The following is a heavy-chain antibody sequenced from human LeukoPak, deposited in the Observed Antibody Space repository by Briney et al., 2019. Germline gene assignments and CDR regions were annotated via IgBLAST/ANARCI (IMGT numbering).Heavy chain of an antibody. CDR3: ARDIGSGPVDV. J-gene: IGHJ6*02. Sequence: SETLSLTCTVSGASISNYYWSWIRQPPGKGLEWIGYIYYTGRTNFNPSLKSRVTMSVDTSKNQLSLKLSSVTAADTAVYYCARDIGSGPVDVWGQGTTVTVSS. CDR1: GASISNYY. D-gene: IGHD3-10*01. CDR2: IYYTGRT. V-gene: IGHV4-59*01.